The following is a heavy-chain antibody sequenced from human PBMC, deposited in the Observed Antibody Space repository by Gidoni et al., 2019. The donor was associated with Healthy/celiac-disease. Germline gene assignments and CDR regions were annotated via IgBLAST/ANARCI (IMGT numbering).Heavy chain of an antibody. CDR3: ARANYDVWSGCPFNWFDP. Sequence: QVQLVQPGAAVMKPGSSVKVSCKASGGTFSSYAISSVRQAPGQGLEWMGGIIPIFGTANYAQKCQGRVTITADESTSTAYMELSSLRSEDTAVYYCARANYDVWSGCPFNWFDPWGQGTLVTVSS. D-gene: IGHD3-3*01. CDR1: GGTFSSYA. J-gene: IGHJ5*02. V-gene: IGHV1-69*01. CDR2: IIPIFGTA.